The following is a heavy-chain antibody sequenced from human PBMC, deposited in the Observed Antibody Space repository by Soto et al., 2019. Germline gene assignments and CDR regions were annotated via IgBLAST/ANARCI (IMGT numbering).Heavy chain of an antibody. V-gene: IGHV5-51*01. CDR3: ARQDSGYDATGSNWFDP. D-gene: IGHD5-12*01. CDR2: IYPGDSDT. CDR1: GYSFTSYW. J-gene: IGHJ5*02. Sequence: GESLKISCKGSGYSFTSYWIGWVRQMPGKGLEWMGIIYPGDSDTRYSPSFQGQVTISADKSISTAYLQWSSLKASDTAMYYCARQDSGYDATGSNWFDPWGQGTLVTVSS.